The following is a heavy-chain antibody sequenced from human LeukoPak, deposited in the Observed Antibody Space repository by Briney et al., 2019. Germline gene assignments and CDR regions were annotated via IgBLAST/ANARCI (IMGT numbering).Heavy chain of an antibody. V-gene: IGHV3-43*02. D-gene: IGHD3-22*01. J-gene: IGHJ4*02. CDR3: AKIFPPSYYYDSSGYYDPFDY. CDR2: ISGDGGST. Sequence: GGSLRLSCAASGFTFDDYAMHWARQAPGKGLEWVSLISGDGGSTYYADSVKGRFTISRDNSKNSLYLQMNSLRTEDTALYYCAKIFPPSYYYDSSGYYDPFDYWGQGTLVTVSS. CDR1: GFTFDDYA.